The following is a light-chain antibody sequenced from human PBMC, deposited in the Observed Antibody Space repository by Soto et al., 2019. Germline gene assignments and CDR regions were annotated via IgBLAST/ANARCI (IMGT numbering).Light chain of an antibody. J-gene: IGKJ5*01. V-gene: IGKV3-20*01. Sequence: EIVLTQSPGTLSLSPGERATLSCRASQSVSSNYLAWYQQKPGQAPRVLIYVASSRATGIPDRFSGSGSGTGFPLTISRLEPEDFAVYYCQQYGSSPITFGKGTRLEIK. CDR2: VAS. CDR1: QSVSSNY. CDR3: QQYGSSPIT.